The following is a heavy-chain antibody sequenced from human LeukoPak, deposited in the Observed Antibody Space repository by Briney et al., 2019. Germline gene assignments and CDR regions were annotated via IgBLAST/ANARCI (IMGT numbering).Heavy chain of an antibody. J-gene: IGHJ6*02. D-gene: IGHD3-22*01. Sequence: GGSLRLSCAASGFSVSTNYMSWVRQAPGKGLEWVSVVYSGGGTYYADSVKGRFSISRDNSKNTLYLQMNSLRAEDTAVYYCARDLSDTSDRKRPFYSYGMDVWGQGTTVTVS. CDR3: ARDLSDTSDRKRPFYSYGMDV. CDR2: VYSGGGT. CDR1: GFSVSTNY. V-gene: IGHV3-53*01.